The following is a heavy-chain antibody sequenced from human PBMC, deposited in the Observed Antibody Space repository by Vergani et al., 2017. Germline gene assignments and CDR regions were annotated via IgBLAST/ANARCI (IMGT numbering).Heavy chain of an antibody. CDR1: GGSISSYY. CDR3: ARGLRNYDFWSGYYTDYYYMDV. CDR2: IYYSGST. Sequence: QVQLQESGPGLVKPSETLSLTCTVSGGSISSYYWSWIRQPPGKGLEWIGYIYYSGSTNYNPSLKSRVTISLDTSKNQFSLKLSSVTAADTAVYYCARGLRNYDFWSGYYTDYYYMDVWGKGTTVTVSS. J-gene: IGHJ6*03. D-gene: IGHD3-3*01. V-gene: IGHV4-59*01.